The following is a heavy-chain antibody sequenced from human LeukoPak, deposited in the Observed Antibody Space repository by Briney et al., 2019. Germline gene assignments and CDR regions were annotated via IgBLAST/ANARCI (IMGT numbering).Heavy chain of an antibody. D-gene: IGHD2-15*01. CDR2: INHSGST. Sequence: SETLSLTCAVYGGSFSGYYWSWIRQPPGKGLEWIGEINHSGSTNYNPSLKSRVTISVDTSKNQFSLKLGSVTAADTAVYYCARHHPFSVVVVAATRNWFDPWGQGTLVTVSS. V-gene: IGHV4-34*01. CDR3: ARHHPFSVVVVAATRNWFDP. CDR1: GGSFSGYY. J-gene: IGHJ5*02.